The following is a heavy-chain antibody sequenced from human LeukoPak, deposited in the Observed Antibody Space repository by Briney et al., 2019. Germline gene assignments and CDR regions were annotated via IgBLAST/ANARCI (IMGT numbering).Heavy chain of an antibody. CDR1: GYTFTSYD. Sequence: ASVKVSCEASGYTFTSYDINWVRQATGQGLEWMGWMNPNSGHTGYTQKFQGRVSMTRDTSISTAYMELNSLRSEDTAVYYCVRVQSGSYARYGMDVWGQGTTVTVSS. V-gene: IGHV1-8*01. J-gene: IGHJ6*02. CDR2: MNPNSGHT. CDR3: VRVQSGSYARYGMDV. D-gene: IGHD1-26*01.